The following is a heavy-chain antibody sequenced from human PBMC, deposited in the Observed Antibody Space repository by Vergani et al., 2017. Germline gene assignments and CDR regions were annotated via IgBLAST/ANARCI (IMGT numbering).Heavy chain of an antibody. J-gene: IGHJ4*02. Sequence: QVTLKESGPVLVKPTETLTLTCTVSGFSLSNARMGVSWIRQPPGKALEWLAHIFSNDEKSYSTSLKSRLTISKDTSKSQVVLTMTNMDPVDTATYYCARVTYYYDSSGYYYAPPXFDYWGQGTLVTVSS. CDR2: IFSNDEK. CDR1: GFSLSNARMG. D-gene: IGHD3-22*01. CDR3: ARVTYYYDSSGYYYAPPXFDY. V-gene: IGHV2-26*01.